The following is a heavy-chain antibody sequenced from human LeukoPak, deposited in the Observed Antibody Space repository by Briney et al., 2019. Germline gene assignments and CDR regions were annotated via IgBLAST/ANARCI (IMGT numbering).Heavy chain of an antibody. Sequence: SDTLSLTRAVYGGSFSGYYRSWIRQPPGKGLEWIGEINRGGDTSYNPALKTRVTISVGPSKNQFSLKLSSVTAADTAVYYCARGRGSGSYYNSHWGQGTLVTVSS. V-gene: IGHV4-34*01. D-gene: IGHD3-10*01. CDR2: INRGGDT. CDR1: GGSFSGYY. CDR3: ARGRGSGSYYNSH. J-gene: IGHJ4*02.